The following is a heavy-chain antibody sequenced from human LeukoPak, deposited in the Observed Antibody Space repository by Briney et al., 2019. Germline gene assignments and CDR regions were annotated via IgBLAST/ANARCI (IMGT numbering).Heavy chain of an antibody. D-gene: IGHD6-19*01. Sequence: GGSLRLSCAASGFTFSSYGMHWVRQAPGRGLERVAVIWYDGSNKYYADSVKGRFTISRDNSKNTLYLQMNSLRAEDTAVYYCAKDLVAGIYGYWGQGTLVTVS. J-gene: IGHJ4*02. CDR2: IWYDGSNK. CDR3: AKDLVAGIYGY. V-gene: IGHV3-33*06. CDR1: GFTFSSYG.